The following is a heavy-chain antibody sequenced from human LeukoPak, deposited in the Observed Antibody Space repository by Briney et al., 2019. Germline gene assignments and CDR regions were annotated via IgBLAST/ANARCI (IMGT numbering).Heavy chain of an antibody. J-gene: IGHJ4*02. CDR3: ARGTMIGYYFDY. D-gene: IGHD3-22*01. V-gene: IGHV3-7*01. CDR2: INQDGSEK. Sequence: PGGSLRLSCAASGFTFSNAWMTWVRQAPGKGLVWVANINQDGSEKYYVDSVKGRFTISRDNARNSLYLQMNSLRAGDTAVYYCARGTMIGYYFDYWGQGTLVTVSS. CDR1: GFTFSNAW.